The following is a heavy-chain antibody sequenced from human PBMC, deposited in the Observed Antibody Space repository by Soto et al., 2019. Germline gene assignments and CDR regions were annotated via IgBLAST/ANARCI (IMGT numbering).Heavy chain of an antibody. V-gene: IGHV4-61*01. CDR1: GGSVSSVRYY. CDR2: IYYSGST. J-gene: IGHJ3*02. D-gene: IGHD3-22*01. Sequence: QVQLQESGPGLVKPSETLSLTCTVSGGSVSSVRYYWSWIRQPPGKGLEWIGYIYYSGSTNYNPSLKSRVTISVDTSKNQFSLKLSSVTAADTAVYYCATDLASSDSYGSAGTFDIWGQGTIVTVSS. CDR3: ATDLASSDSYGSAGTFDI.